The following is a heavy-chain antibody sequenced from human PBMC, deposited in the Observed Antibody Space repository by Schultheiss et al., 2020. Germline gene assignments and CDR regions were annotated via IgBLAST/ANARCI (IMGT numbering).Heavy chain of an antibody. CDR1: GYTFTGYY. J-gene: IGHJ4*02. CDR2: INPNSGGT. D-gene: IGHD3-10*01. V-gene: IGHV1-2*02. CDR3: ARGWYYGSGSYFDY. Sequence: AAVKVSCKASGYTFTGYYMHWVRQAPGQGLEWMGWINPNSGGTNYAQKFQGRVTMTRDTSISTAYMELSSLRSEDTAVYYCARGWYYGSGSYFDYWGQGTLVTVSS.